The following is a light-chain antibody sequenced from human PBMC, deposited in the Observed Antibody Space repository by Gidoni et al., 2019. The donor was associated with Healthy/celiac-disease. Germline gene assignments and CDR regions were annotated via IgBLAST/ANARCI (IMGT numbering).Light chain of an antibody. J-gene: IGKJ5*01. CDR2: DAS. CDR1: QSVSSY. V-gene: IGKV3-11*01. CDR3: QQRSNWPIT. Sequence: EIVLTQSPATLALSPGERATLSFRASQSVSSYLAWYQQKPGQAPRLLIYDASNRATGLPARFSGSGSGTNFTLTISSLEPEDFAVYYCQQRSNWPITFGQGTRLEIK.